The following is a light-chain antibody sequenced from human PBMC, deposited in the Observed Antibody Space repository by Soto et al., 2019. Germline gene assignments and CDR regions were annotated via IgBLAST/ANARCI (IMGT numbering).Light chain of an antibody. Sequence: DIVMTQSPDSLTVSLGERATINCKSSQSVLYSSNNNNYLAWYQQKPGQPPKLLIYWASTRESGVPDRFSGSGSGTDFTLTISSLQAEDVAVYYCQQHSSTPFTFGPGTKADIK. CDR1: QSVLYSSNNNNY. V-gene: IGKV4-1*01. CDR3: QQHSSTPFT. CDR2: WAS. J-gene: IGKJ3*01.